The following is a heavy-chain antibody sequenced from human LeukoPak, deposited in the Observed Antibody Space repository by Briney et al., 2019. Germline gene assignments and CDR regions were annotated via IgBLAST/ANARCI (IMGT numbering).Heavy chain of an antibody. CDR2: IKQDGSEK. CDR3: AGSRGWGREVDY. CDR1: GFTISSYW. V-gene: IGHV3-7*01. J-gene: IGHJ4*02. D-gene: IGHD7-27*01. Sequence: PGGSLRLSCAASGFTISSYWMSWVRQTPGKGLEWVANIKQDGSEKYYVDSVKGRFTISRDNAKNSLYLQMNSLRAEDTAVYYCAGSRGWGREVDYWGQGTLVTVSS.